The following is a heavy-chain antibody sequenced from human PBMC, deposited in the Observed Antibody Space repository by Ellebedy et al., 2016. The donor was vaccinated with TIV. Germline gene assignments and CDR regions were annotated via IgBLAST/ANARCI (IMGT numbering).Heavy chain of an antibody. CDR2: ISTDGTTT. V-gene: IGHV3-74*01. CDR3: ARGGELRYYDWLLYPIDY. CDR1: GVCLSGHY. Sequence: GESLKISCAASGVCLSGHYMHWVRQAPGRGLMWVSYISTDGTTTNYADSVKGRFTISRDNAKNSLYLQMNSLRAEDTAVYYCARGGELRYYDWLLYPIDYWGQGTLVTVSS. D-gene: IGHD3-9*01. J-gene: IGHJ4*02.